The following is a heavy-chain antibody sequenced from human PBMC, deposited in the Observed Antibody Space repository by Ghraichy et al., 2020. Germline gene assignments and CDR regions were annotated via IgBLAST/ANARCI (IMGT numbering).Heavy chain of an antibody. CDR3: ATQKDENNNWFYPDY. D-gene: IGHD1/OR15-1a*01. CDR2: IRPYNGDT. Sequence: ASVKVSCKPSGYTFVTYAITWVRQAPGQGLEWMGWIRPYNGDTHYGQKFQDRVAMTTDTSTNTAFMELRSLRSDDTAIYYCATQKDENNNWFYPDYWGQGALVTVSS. V-gene: IGHV1-18*01. CDR1: GYTFVTYA. J-gene: IGHJ4*02.